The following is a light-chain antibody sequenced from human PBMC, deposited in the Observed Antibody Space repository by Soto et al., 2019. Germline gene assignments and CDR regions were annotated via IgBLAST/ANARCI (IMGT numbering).Light chain of an antibody. CDR1: SIDVGGSNY. V-gene: IGLV2-11*01. CDR2: DVS. Sequence: QSALTQPRSVSGSPGQSVTISCTGPSIDVGGSNYVSWYQQHPCKAPKLMIYDVSERPSGVPDRFSGSKSGNTASLTISGLQAEDEADYYCCSYAVTFYVFGTGTKVTVL. J-gene: IGLJ1*01. CDR3: CSYAVTFYV.